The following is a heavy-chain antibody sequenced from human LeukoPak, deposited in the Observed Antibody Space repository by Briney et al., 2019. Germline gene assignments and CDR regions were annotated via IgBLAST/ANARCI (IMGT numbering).Heavy chain of an antibody. V-gene: IGHV3-7*05. Sequence: PGGSLRLSCAASGFTFSTYWMNWVRQAPGKGLEWVAIIKQDGSEEFYVDSVKGRFIISRDNAKNSLYLQMYSLRVEDTAVYYCVGGTGWRLDSRGQGTLVTVSS. J-gene: IGHJ1*01. CDR2: IKQDGSEE. CDR3: VGGTGWRLDS. CDR1: GFTFSTYW. D-gene: IGHD6-19*01.